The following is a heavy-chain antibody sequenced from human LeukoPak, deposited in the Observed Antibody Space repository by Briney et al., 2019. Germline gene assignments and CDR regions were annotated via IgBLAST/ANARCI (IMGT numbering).Heavy chain of an antibody. D-gene: IGHD2-2*02. Sequence: GASVKVSCKASGYTFTGYYMHWVRRAPGQGLEWMGWINPNSGGTNYAQKFQGRVTMTRDTSISTAYMELSRLRSDDTAVYYCALVVPAAIYMDVWGKGTTVTVSS. CDR3: ALVVPAAIYMDV. J-gene: IGHJ6*03. V-gene: IGHV1-2*02. CDR2: INPNSGGT. CDR1: GYTFTGYY.